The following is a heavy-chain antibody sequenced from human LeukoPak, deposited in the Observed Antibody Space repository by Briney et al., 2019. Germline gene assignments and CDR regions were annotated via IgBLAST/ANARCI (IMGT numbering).Heavy chain of an antibody. CDR1: GYTFTSYG. J-gene: IGHJ4*02. Sequence: ASVKVSCKASGYTFTSYGISWVRQAPGQGLEWMGWISAYNGNTNYAQKLQGKVTMTTDTSTSTAYMELRSLRSDDTAVYYCARPAITMVRGPLRYWGQGTLVTVSS. V-gene: IGHV1-18*01. D-gene: IGHD3-10*01. CDR3: ARPAITMVRGPLRY. CDR2: ISAYNGNT.